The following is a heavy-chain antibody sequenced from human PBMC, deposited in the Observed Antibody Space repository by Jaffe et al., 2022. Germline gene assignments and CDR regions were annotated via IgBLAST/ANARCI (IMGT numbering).Heavy chain of an antibody. J-gene: IGHJ4*02. D-gene: IGHD3-16*02. CDR3: AKGPYDFIWVNYRYLGAYFDS. CDR2: ITSSSDHA. Sequence: EVQLLESGGVLVQPGGSLRLSCAASGFTFSNYAMNWVRQAPGKGLEWVSSITSSSDHAYYADSVQGRFSISRDNSINTLYLQMSSLRAEDTAVYFCAKGPYDFIWVNYRYLGAYFDSWGLGTLVTVSS. V-gene: IGHV3-23*01. CDR1: GFTFSNYA.